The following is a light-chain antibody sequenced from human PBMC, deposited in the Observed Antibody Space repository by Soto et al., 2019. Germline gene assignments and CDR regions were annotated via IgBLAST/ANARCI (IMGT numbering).Light chain of an antibody. J-gene: IGKJ3*01. CDR2: GAS. CDR1: QSVSSQ. CDR3: QQYSSSPPEFT. Sequence: EVVMTQSPDTLSVSPGERATLSCRASQSVSSQLAWYQQKPGQAPRLLIFGASYRATGIPDRFSGSGSGTDFTLTISRLEPEDFAVYYCQQYSSSPPEFTFGPGTKVDSK. V-gene: IGKV3-20*01.